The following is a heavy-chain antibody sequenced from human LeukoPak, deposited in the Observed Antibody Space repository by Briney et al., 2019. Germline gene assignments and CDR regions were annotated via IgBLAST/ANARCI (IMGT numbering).Heavy chain of an antibody. CDR3: AKDHGSRAWYYFDY. D-gene: IGHD2-15*01. CDR1: GFTFSSYA. Sequence: GGSLRLSCAASGFTFSSYAMHWVRQAPGKGLEWVAFIHHDGSNNYYADSVKGRFTISRDNSKNTLYLQMNTLRADDTAVYYCAKDHGSRAWYYFDYWGQGPLVTVSS. V-gene: IGHV3-30*02. CDR2: IHHDGSNN. J-gene: IGHJ4*02.